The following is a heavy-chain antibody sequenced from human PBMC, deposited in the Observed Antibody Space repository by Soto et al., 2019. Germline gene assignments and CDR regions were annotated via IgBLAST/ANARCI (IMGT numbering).Heavy chain of an antibody. CDR3: ARREWLSPGHKYYYYYGMDV. D-gene: IGHD3-3*01. CDR2: IDPSDSYT. V-gene: IGHV5-10-1*01. CDR1: GYSFTSYW. Sequence: PGESLKISCKGSGYSFTSYWISWVRQMPVKGLEWMGRIDPSDSYTNYSPSFQGHVTISADKSISTAYLQWSSLKASDTAMYYCARREWLSPGHKYYYYYGMDVWGQGTTVTVSS. J-gene: IGHJ6*02.